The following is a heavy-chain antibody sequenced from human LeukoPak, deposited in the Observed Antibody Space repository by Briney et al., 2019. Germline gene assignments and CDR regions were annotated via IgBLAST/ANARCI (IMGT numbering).Heavy chain of an antibody. Sequence: SVKVSCKASGGTFSSYAISWVRQAPGQGLEWMGGIIPIFGTANYAQKLQGRVTMTTDTSTSTAYMELRSLRSDDTAVYYCASNYGVGATNYYYYMDVWGKGTTVTVSS. CDR2: IIPIFGTA. CDR1: GGTFSSYA. J-gene: IGHJ6*03. V-gene: IGHV1-69*05. D-gene: IGHD1-26*01. CDR3: ASNYGVGATNYYYYMDV.